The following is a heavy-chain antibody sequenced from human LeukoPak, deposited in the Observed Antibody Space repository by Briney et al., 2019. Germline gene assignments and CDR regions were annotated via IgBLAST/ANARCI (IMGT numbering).Heavy chain of an antibody. CDR2: INPNSGGT. CDR3: ARARFSSPRIPNFDY. D-gene: IGHD6-6*01. V-gene: IGHV1-2*02. Sequence: ASVKVSCKASGYTFTGYYMHWVRQAPGQGLEWMGWINPNSGGTNYAQKFQGRVTMTRDTSISTAYMELSRLRSDDTAVYYCARARFSSPRIPNFDYWGQGTLVTVSS. J-gene: IGHJ4*02. CDR1: GYTFTGYY.